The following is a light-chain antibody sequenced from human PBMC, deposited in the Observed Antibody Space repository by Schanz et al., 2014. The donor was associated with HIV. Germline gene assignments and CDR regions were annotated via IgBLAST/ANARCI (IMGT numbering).Light chain of an antibody. CDR2: RAS. CDR3: QQYAVSSWT. J-gene: IGKJ1*01. Sequence: DIQMTQSPSSLSASVGDRVTITCRASQSISSYLNWYQQKPGKAPNLLIYRASTLKTGVPSRFSGSASGTEFALTISSLQPDDFATYYCQQYAVSSWTFGLGTRV. V-gene: IGKV1-39*01. CDR1: QSISSY.